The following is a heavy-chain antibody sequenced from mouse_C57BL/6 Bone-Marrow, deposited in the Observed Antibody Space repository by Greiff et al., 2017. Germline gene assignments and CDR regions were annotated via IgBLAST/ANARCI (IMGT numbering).Heavy chain of an antibody. CDR3: ANLDSSVHFDY. Sequence: QVQLQQSGAELARPGASVKLSCKASGYTFTSYGISWVKQRTGQGLEWIGEIYPRSGNTYYNEQFKGKATLTAEKSSSTAYMELRSLTSEDSAVYFCANLDSSVHFDYWGQGTTLTVSS. J-gene: IGHJ2*01. D-gene: IGHD3-2*02. V-gene: IGHV1-81*01. CDR2: IYPRSGNT. CDR1: GYTFTSYG.